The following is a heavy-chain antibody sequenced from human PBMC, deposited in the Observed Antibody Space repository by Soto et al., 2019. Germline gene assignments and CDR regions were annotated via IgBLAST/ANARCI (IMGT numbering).Heavy chain of an antibody. J-gene: IGHJ4*02. Sequence: QAQLVESGGGVVQPGTSLRLSCAASGFTISTHGMHWVRQAPGKGLECLANIWYDGSNKFYAASVKGRFSISKDNSKNTLYLQMSSLRAEDTAVYYCAAATTWNFHFPYWGQGTQVTVSS. CDR1: GFTISTHG. D-gene: IGHD1-7*01. CDR3: AAATTWNFHFPY. CDR2: IWYDGSNK. V-gene: IGHV3-33*03.